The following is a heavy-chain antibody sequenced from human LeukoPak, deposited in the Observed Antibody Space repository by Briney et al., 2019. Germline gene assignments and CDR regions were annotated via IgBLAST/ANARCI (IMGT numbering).Heavy chain of an antibody. D-gene: IGHD6-6*01. J-gene: IGHJ3*02. V-gene: IGHV3-23*01. Sequence: GGSLRLSCAASGFTFSSYAMSWVRQAPGKGLEWVSAISGSGGSTYYADSVKSRFTISRDNSKNTLYLQMNSLRAEDTAVYYCAKIPGYSSSPDAFDIWGQGTMVTVSS. CDR1: GFTFSSYA. CDR3: AKIPGYSSSPDAFDI. CDR2: ISGSGGST.